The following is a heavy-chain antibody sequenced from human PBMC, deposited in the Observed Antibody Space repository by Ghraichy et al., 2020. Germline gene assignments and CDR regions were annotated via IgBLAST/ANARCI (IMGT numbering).Heavy chain of an antibody. V-gene: IGHV3-23*01. Sequence: GGSLRLSCAASGFTFSSYAMSWVRQAPGKRLEWVSAISGSGGSTYYADSVKGRFTISRDNSKNTLYLQMNSLRAEDTAVYYCAKENTYYDFWSGRHFDYWGQGTLVTVSS. D-gene: IGHD3-3*01. J-gene: IGHJ4*02. CDR1: GFTFSSYA. CDR3: AKENTYYDFWSGRHFDY. CDR2: ISGSGGST.